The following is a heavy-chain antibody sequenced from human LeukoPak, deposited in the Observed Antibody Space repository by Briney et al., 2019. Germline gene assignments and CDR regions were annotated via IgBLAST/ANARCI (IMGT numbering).Heavy chain of an antibody. J-gene: IGHJ4*02. Sequence: ETLSLTCTVSGGSISSSSYYWGWIRQPPGKGLEWIGSIYYSGSTYYNPSLRSRVTISVDKSKNQFSLKLSSVTAADTAVYYCARSRGIAARPGDYWGQGTLVTVSS. D-gene: IGHD6-6*01. CDR2: IYYSGST. V-gene: IGHV4-39*07. CDR1: GGSISSSSYY. CDR3: ARSRGIAARPGDY.